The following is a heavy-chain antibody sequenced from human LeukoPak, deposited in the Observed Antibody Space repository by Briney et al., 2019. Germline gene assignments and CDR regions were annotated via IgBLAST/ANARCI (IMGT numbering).Heavy chain of an antibody. CDR3: AKDSGGYCSSTSCRRYHYYYGMDV. D-gene: IGHD2-2*01. J-gene: IGHJ6*02. CDR1: GFICSSYT. Sequence: GGSVRLSCVSGGFICSSYTMRCLRQPPEVVLECVSAISGSGASTYHADSVTGRFTISRANSKNTLYLQMNSLRAEDTAVYYCAKDSGGYCSSTSCRRYHYYYGMDVWGQGTTVTVSS. CDR2: ISGSGAST. V-gene: IGHV3-23*01.